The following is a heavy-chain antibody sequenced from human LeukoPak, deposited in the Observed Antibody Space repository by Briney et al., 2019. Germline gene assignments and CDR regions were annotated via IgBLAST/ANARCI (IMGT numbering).Heavy chain of an antibody. CDR3: ARDRVYDFWSGTDY. Sequence: GWISAYNGNTTYAQKLQGRVTMTTDTSTCTAYMKLRSLRSDDTAVYYCARDRVYDFWSGTDYWGQGTLVTVSS. V-gene: IGHV1-18*01. CDR2: ISAYNGNT. J-gene: IGHJ4*02. D-gene: IGHD3-3*01.